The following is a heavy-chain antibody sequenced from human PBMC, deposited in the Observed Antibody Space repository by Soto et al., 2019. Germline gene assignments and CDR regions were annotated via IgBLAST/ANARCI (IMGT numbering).Heavy chain of an antibody. CDR1: GGTFSSYA. CDR2: IIPILGSP. Sequence: GASVKVSCKASGGTFSSYAISWVRQAPGQGLEWMGGIIPILGSPNYAQKFQGRVTITADKSTSTAYMELSSLRSEDTAVYYCARIRGRGYRGYGMDVWGQGTTVNRLL. D-gene: IGHD5-12*01. J-gene: IGHJ6*02. CDR3: ARIRGRGYRGYGMDV. V-gene: IGHV1-69*10.